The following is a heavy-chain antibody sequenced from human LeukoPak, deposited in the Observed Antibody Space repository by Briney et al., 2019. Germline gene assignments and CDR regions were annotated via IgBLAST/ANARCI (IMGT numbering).Heavy chain of an antibody. J-gene: IGHJ6*02. CDR1: GYTFTGYY. D-gene: IGHD2-15*01. Sequence: ASVKVSCKASGYTFTGYYMHWVRQAPGQGLEWMGIINPSGGSTSYAQKFQGRVTMTRDTSTSTVYMELSSLRSEDTAVYYCARDHVVVVAANNYYYYGMDVWGQGTTVTVSS. CDR3: ARDHVVVVAANNYYYYGMDV. V-gene: IGHV1-46*01. CDR2: INPSGGST.